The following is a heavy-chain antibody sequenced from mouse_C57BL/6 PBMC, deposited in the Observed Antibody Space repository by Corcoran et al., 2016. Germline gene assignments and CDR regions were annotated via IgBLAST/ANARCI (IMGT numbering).Heavy chain of an antibody. CDR3: ARGGLSSSFDY. D-gene: IGHD1-1*01. CDR2: IYPGSGNT. J-gene: IGHJ2*01. V-gene: IGHV1-76*01. CDR1: GYTFTDYY. Sequence: QVQLQQSGPELVKPGASVKISCKASGYTFTDYYINWVKQRPGQGLEWIARIYPGSGNTYYNEKFKGKATLTAEKSSSTAYMQLSSLTSEDSAVYFYARGGLSSSFDYWGQGTTLTVSS.